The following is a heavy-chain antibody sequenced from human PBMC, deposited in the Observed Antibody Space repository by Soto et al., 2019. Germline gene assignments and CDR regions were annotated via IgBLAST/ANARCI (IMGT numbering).Heavy chain of an antibody. V-gene: IGHV3-33*01. CDR2: IWNDGSNK. D-gene: IGHD6-13*01. CDR3: ARDYSSSWYGLDN. Sequence: GGSLRLSCAASGFTFSDYGMHWVRQAPGKGLERVAVIWNDGSNKYYADSVKGRFTISRDNSRNTLYLQMNSLRAEDTAVYYCARDYSSSWYGLDNWGQGTLVTVSS. CDR1: GFTFSDYG. J-gene: IGHJ4*02.